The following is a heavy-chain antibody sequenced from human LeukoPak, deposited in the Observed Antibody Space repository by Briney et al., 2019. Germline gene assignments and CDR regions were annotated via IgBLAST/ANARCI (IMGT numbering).Heavy chain of an antibody. J-gene: IGHJ4*02. CDR1: GVSISTHY. V-gene: IGHV4-59*11. CDR3: AREANYYGSGSYFEGTFDY. CDR2: IYHNGIT. Sequence: PSETLSLTCNVSGVSISTHYWSWIRQSPGKGLEWIGYIYHNGITNYNPSLKSRVTISIDTSKNDFSLKLTSVIAADTAVYFCAREANYYGSGSYFEGTFDYWGQGSLVTVSS. D-gene: IGHD3-10*01.